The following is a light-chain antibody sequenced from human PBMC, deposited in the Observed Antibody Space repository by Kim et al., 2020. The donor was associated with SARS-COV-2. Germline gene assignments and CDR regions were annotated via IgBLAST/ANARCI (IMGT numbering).Light chain of an antibody. CDR3: SSYAGSNNLV. Sequence: GQSVTLACTGTSSGVGGYNYVSWYKQHPGKAPKLIIYEVSKRPSGVPDRFSGSKSGNTASLTVSGLQAEDEADYYCSSYAGSNNLVFGGGTQLTVL. CDR2: EVS. J-gene: IGLJ2*01. V-gene: IGLV2-8*01. CDR1: SSGVGGYNY.